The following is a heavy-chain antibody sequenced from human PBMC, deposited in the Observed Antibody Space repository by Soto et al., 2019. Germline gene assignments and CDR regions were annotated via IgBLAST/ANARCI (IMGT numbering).Heavy chain of an antibody. Sequence: VASVKVSCKASGYTFTSYYMHWVRQAPGQGLEWMGIINPSGGSTSYAQKFQGRVTMTRDTSTSTVYMELSSLRSEDTAVYHCASEIRMVRGWGYYYYGMDVWGQGTTVTVSS. J-gene: IGHJ6*02. CDR1: GYTFTSYY. CDR3: ASEIRMVRGWGYYYYGMDV. D-gene: IGHD3-10*01. CDR2: INPSGGST. V-gene: IGHV1-46*01.